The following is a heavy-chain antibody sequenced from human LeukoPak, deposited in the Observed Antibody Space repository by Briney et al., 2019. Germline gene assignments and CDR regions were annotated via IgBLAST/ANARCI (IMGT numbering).Heavy chain of an antibody. CDR2: IYYSGST. J-gene: IGHJ6*03. D-gene: IGHD6-19*01. Sequence: SETLSLTCTVSGGTISSYYWSWIRQPPGKGLEWIGYIYYSGSTNYNPSLKSRVPISVDTSKNQFSLKMSSVTGADTAVYYCASSGIAVAGLLFYYMVVWGKGTTVTVSS. CDR3: ASSGIAVAGLLFYYMVV. V-gene: IGHV4-59*01. CDR1: GGTISSYY.